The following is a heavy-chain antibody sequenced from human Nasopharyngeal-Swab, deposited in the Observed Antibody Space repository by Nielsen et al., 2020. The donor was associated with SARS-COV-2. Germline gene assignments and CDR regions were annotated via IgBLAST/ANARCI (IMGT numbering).Heavy chain of an antibody. V-gene: IGHV3-23*01. D-gene: IGHD5-12*01. CDR3: AKRRDSGSSGRYFDY. CDR1: GFTFSSYG. Sequence: GGSLRLSCAASGFTFSSYGMHWVRQAPGKGLEWVSAIPGSGDNKYYADSVKGRFTISRDNSKNTLYLQMDSLRAEDTAIYYCAKRRDSGSSGRYFDYWGQGTLVTVSS. J-gene: IGHJ4*02. CDR2: IPGSGDNK.